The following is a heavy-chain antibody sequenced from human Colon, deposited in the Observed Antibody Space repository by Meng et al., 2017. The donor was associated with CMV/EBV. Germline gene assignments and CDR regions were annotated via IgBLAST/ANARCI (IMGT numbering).Heavy chain of an antibody. Sequence: GESLKISCAASGFTFSTYSVNWVRQAPGKGLEWVSSMTTSGAYIYYADSVKGRFTISRDNAKNSLSLQMNSLRPEDTAVYYCARSYYYGLDVWGQGTTVTVSS. J-gene: IGHJ6*02. D-gene: IGHD3-10*01. CDR1: GFTFSTYS. CDR3: ARSYYYGLDV. CDR2: MTTSGAYI. V-gene: IGHV3-21*01.